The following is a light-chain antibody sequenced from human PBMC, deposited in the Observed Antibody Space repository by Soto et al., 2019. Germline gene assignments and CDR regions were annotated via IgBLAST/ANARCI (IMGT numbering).Light chain of an antibody. V-gene: IGLV1-51*01. J-gene: IGLJ1*01. CDR1: SSNIGNNY. Sequence: QSVLPQPPSVSAAPGQKVTISCSGTSSNIGNNYVSWYQHLPGTAPKLLIYDNNKRPSGIPDRFSGSKSGTSATLGITGFQTGDEADYYCGSWDSSLSAYVFGTGTKLTVL. CDR3: GSWDSSLSAYV. CDR2: DNN.